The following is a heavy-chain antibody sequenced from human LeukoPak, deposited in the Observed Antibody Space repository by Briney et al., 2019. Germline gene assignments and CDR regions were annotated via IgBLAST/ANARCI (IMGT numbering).Heavy chain of an antibody. V-gene: IGHV1-3*01. Sequence: ASVKVSCKASGYTFTSYAMHWVRQAPGQRLEWMGWINVGNGNTKYSQKFQGRVTITRDTSASTAYMELSSLRSEDTAVYYCARGTAMDAFDIWGQGTMVTVSS. CDR3: ARGTAMDAFDI. CDR2: INVGNGNT. J-gene: IGHJ3*02. CDR1: GYTFTSYA. D-gene: IGHD5-18*01.